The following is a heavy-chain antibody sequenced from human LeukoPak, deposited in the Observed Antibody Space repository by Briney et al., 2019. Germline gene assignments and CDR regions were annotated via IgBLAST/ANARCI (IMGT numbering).Heavy chain of an antibody. CDR1: GFTFSNYG. V-gene: IGHV3-33*06. CDR2: IWSDGSKT. Sequence: PGGSLRLSCAAYGFTFSNYGMHWVRQTPGQGLEWVAVIWSDGSKTDYAHSVEGRSTISRDNSKSTLYLQMNSLRAEDTAVYYCAKDASGPYSSLFDPWGRGTLVIVSS. D-gene: IGHD6-19*01. CDR3: AKDASGPYSSLFDP. J-gene: IGHJ5*02.